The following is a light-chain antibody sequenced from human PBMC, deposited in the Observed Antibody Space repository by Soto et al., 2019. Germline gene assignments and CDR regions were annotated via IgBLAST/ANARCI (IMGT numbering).Light chain of an antibody. V-gene: IGKV3-20*01. CDR3: QPYGSSPAP. Sequence: EIVLTQSPGTLSLSPGERATLSCRASQSVSSSYLAWYQQKPGQAPRLLIYGASSRATGIPDRFSGSGSGTDFTLTISTLEPEDFAVYYCQPYGSSPAPFGGGTKVEIK. J-gene: IGKJ4*01. CDR1: QSVSSSY. CDR2: GAS.